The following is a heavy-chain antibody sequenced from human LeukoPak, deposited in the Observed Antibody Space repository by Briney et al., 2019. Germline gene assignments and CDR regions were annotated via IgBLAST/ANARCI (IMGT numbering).Heavy chain of an antibody. Sequence: SETLSLTCTVSGGSINSALYYWAWIRQTPEQQLEWIGSVYHSGTTYENPSLRSRVTLSVDTSKNQFSLKLSSVTAADTAVYYCATGRYLRFFDYWGQGTLVTVSS. CDR2: VYHSGTT. J-gene: IGHJ4*02. D-gene: IGHD3-16*02. CDR1: GGSINSALYY. V-gene: IGHV4-39*01. CDR3: ATGRYLRFFDY.